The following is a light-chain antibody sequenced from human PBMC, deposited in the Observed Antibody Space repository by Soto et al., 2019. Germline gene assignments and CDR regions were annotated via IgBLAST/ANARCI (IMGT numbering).Light chain of an antibody. V-gene: IGKV3-20*01. J-gene: IGKJ4*01. Sequence: EIVLTQSPGTLSLSPGERATLSCRASQSVSSNSLAWYQQRPGQAPRLLIYGASSRATGIPDRFSGSGSGTDFTLTISRLEPEDFAVYYCHQYGSSPSTFGGGTKVDIK. CDR2: GAS. CDR3: HQYGSSPST. CDR1: QSVSSNS.